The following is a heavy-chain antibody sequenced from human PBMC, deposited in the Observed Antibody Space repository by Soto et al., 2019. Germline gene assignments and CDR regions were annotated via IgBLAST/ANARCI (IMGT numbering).Heavy chain of an antibody. Sequence: ASVKVSCKASGYTFTTYDISWVPQATGQGLEWMGWMNPYSGNTGYAQKFQGRVTVTRNTSISTVYMELSGLRPDDTAVYYCARRKERSGPHYFDYWGQGSQVTVSS. CDR1: GYTFTTYD. CDR2: MNPYSGNT. J-gene: IGHJ4*02. V-gene: IGHV1-8*01. D-gene: IGHD6-25*01. CDR3: ARRKERSGPHYFDY.